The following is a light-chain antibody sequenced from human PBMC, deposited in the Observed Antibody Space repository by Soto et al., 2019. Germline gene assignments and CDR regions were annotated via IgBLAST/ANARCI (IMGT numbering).Light chain of an antibody. CDR1: SSDVGGYNY. CDR3: SSYTSTSTLV. Sequence: QSALTQPASVSGSPGLSITISCTGTSSDVGGYNYVSWYQQYPGKAPKLMIYDVSNRPSGVSNRFSGSKSGNTASLTISGLQAEDEADYYCSSYTSTSTLVFGTGTKLTVL. CDR2: DVS. J-gene: IGLJ1*01. V-gene: IGLV2-14*01.